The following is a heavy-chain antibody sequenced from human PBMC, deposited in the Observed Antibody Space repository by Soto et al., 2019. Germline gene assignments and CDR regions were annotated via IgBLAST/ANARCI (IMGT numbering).Heavy chain of an antibody. CDR2: INHSGST. CDR3: GRAAAGRDNYHGMGG. J-gene: IGHJ6*01. CDR1: GGSFSGYY. V-gene: IGHV4-34*01. D-gene: IGHD6-13*01. Sequence: PSETLSLTCAVYGGSFSGYYWSWIRQPPGKGLEWIGDINHSGSTNYNPSLKSRVTISVDTSKNQFSLKLSSVTAADPAVYHWGRAAAGRDNYHGMGGWEQETTFTVSS.